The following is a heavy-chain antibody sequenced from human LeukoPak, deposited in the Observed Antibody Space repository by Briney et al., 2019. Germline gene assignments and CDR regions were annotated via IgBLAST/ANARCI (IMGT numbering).Heavy chain of an antibody. Sequence: PGGSLRLSCAASGFTFSSYSINWVRQAPGKGLEWISCVSSTSSFIYYADSVKGRFTFSRDNSKNTVYLHLNSLRADDTAVYYCARRIAGTATGGYFEPWGRGTLVSVSS. D-gene: IGHD6-13*01. V-gene: IGHV3-21*06. CDR3: ARRIAGTATGGYFEP. CDR2: VSSTSSFI. CDR1: GFTFSSYS. J-gene: IGHJ2*01.